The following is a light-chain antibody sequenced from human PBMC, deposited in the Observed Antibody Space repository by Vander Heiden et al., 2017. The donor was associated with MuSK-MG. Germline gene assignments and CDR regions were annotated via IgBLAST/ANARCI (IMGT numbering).Light chain of an antibody. Sequence: DIQMTQSPSSLSASVGDRVTITCRASQSISSYLNWYQQKPGKAPKLLIYAASSLQSGVPSRFSASASGTDFTLTISSLHPEDFATYYCQRSASTGQTFGGGTKVEIK. CDR2: AAS. J-gene: IGKJ4*01. CDR1: QSISSY. CDR3: QRSASTGQT. V-gene: IGKV1-39*01.